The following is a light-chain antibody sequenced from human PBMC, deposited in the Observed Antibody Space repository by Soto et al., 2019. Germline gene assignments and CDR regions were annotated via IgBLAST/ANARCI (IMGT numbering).Light chain of an antibody. Sequence: DIVMTQSPDSLAVSLGERATINCKSSQSVLYSSNNKNYLAWYQQKPGQPPKLLIYWASTRESGVPDRFSGSGSVRDYKHIISSLQAEDVVVYYCQQYYSTPPHAFGQGTKLEIK. J-gene: IGKJ2*01. CDR2: WAS. CDR1: QSVLYSSNNKNY. V-gene: IGKV4-1*01. CDR3: QQYYSTPPHA.